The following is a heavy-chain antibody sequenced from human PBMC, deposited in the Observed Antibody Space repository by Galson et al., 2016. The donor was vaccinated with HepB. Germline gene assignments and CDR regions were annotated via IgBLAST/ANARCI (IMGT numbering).Heavy chain of an antibody. CDR2: IRHDGSEK. CDR3: ARSRLAAAFDP. J-gene: IGHJ5*02. CDR1: GFTFSSYW. Sequence: SLRLSCAASGFTFSSYWMSWVRQAPGRGLEWVANIRHDGSEKYYVDSVKGRFTISRDNAKNSLFLQRSSLRAEDTAVYYCARSRLAAAFDPWGQGTLVTVSS. V-gene: IGHV3-7*03. D-gene: IGHD6-13*01.